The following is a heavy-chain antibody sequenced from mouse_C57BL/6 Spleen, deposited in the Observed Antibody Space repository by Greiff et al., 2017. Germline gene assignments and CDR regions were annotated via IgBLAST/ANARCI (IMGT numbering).Heavy chain of an antibody. Sequence: QVQRQQSGPELVKPGASVKISCKASGYAFSSSWMNWVKQRPGKGLEWIGRIYPGDGDTNYNGKFKGKATLTADKSSSTAYRQLSSLTSEDSAVYFCARGLTGTGSYWGQGTTLTVSS. V-gene: IGHV1-82*01. CDR1: GYAFSSSW. CDR3: ARGLTGTGSY. CDR2: IYPGDGDT. D-gene: IGHD4-1*01. J-gene: IGHJ2*01.